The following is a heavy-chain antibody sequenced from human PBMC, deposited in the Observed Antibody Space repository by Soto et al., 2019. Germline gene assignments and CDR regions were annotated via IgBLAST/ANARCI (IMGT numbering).Heavy chain of an antibody. CDR3: ARWIRYSGYDLGYYYYGMDV. CDR1: GGSISSGDYY. Sequence: QVQLQESGPGLVKPSQTLSLTCTVSGGSISSGDYYWSWIRQPPGKGLEWIGYIYYSGSTYYNPSLKSRVTISVDTSKNQFSLKLSSVTAADTAVYYCARWIRYSGYDLGYYYYGMDVWGQGTTVTVSS. CDR2: IYYSGST. J-gene: IGHJ6*02. V-gene: IGHV4-30-4*01. D-gene: IGHD5-12*01.